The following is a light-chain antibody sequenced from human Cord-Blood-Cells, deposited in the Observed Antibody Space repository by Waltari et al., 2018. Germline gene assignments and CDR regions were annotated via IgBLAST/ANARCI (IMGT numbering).Light chain of an antibody. CDR2: EGS. V-gene: IGLV2-23*01. J-gene: IGLJ3*02. Sequence: QSALTQPASVSGSPGQSITISRTGTSSDVGSYNLVSWYQQHPGKAPKLMLYEGSKRPSGFSNRFSGSKCGNTASLTISGLQAEDEADYYCCSYAGSSTWVFVGGTKLTVL. CDR1: SSDVGSYNL. CDR3: CSYAGSSTWV.